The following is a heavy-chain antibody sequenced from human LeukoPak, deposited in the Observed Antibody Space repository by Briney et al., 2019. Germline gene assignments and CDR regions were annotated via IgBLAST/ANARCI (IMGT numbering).Heavy chain of an antibody. V-gene: IGHV1-2*06. Sequence: GASVKVSCKASGYTFTGYYMHWVRPAPGQGLEWMGRINPNNGGTNYAQKFQGRVTMTGDTSISTAYMELSSLRSDDTAVYYCTRESGSYHGNDYWGQGTLVTVSS. CDR2: INPNNGGT. CDR1: GYTFTGYY. J-gene: IGHJ4*02. D-gene: IGHD1-26*01. CDR3: TRESGSYHGNDY.